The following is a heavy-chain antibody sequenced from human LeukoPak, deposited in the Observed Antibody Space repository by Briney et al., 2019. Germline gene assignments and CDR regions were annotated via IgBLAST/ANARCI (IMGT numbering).Heavy chain of an antibody. Sequence: GESLRLSCAVFGFTFSSYTMHWVRQAPMKGLEWVSSISTSATYTYYADSVKGRFSVSRDNAKNSLYLQMNSLRAEDTAVYFCARDLEDYNNYGEMAIWGQGTLVTVSS. V-gene: IGHV3-21*01. CDR2: ISTSATYT. J-gene: IGHJ4*02. CDR3: ARDLEDYNNYGEMAI. D-gene: IGHD4-11*01. CDR1: GFTFSSYT.